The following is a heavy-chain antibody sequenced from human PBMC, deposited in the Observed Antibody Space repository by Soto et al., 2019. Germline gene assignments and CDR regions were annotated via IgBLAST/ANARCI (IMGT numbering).Heavy chain of an antibody. CDR2: INAGNGNT. Sequence: GASVKVSCKASGYTFTSYAMHWVRQAPGQRLEWMGWINAGNGNTKYSQKFQGRVTITRDTSASTAYMELSSLRSEDTAVYYCALSLEYIWESYRYTTGFDHWGQGTLVTVSS. CDR1: GYTFTSYA. V-gene: IGHV1-3*01. J-gene: IGHJ4*02. D-gene: IGHD3-16*02. CDR3: ALSLEYIWESYRYTTGFDH.